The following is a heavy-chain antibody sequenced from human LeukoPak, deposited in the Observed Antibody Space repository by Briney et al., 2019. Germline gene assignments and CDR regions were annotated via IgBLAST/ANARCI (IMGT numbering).Heavy chain of an antibody. CDR1: GYSFTSYW. V-gene: IGHV5-51*01. Sequence: GESLKISCKGSGYSFTSYWIGLVRQMPGKGLEWMGIIYPGDSDTRYSPSFQGQVTISADKSISTAYLQWSSLKASDTAMYYCALTQIYCSSTSCYIGWFDPWCQGTLVTVSS. CDR2: IYPGDSDT. J-gene: IGHJ5*02. CDR3: ALTQIYCSSTSCYIGWFDP. D-gene: IGHD2-2*02.